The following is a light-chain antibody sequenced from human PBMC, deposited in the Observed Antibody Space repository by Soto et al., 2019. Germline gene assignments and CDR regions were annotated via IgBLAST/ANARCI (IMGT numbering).Light chain of an antibody. Sequence: DIQMTQSPSTLSASVGDRVTITCRASQSIGTWLAWYQQEPGKAPKLLIYDASSLESGVPSRFSGSGSGTEFTLTISSLQPDDFATYYCQQYNSYSPTFGQGTKVDIK. CDR3: QQYNSYSPT. J-gene: IGKJ1*01. CDR1: QSIGTW. CDR2: DAS. V-gene: IGKV1-5*01.